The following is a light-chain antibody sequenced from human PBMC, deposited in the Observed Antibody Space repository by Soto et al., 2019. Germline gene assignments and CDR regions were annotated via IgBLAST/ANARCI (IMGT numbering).Light chain of an antibody. Sequence: QSALTQPASVSRSPEQSITISCTGTSNDVGRYNLVSWYQQHPGKAPKVMIYEATKRPSGVSNRFSGSKSGNTASLTISGHQAEDEADYYCCAYAGSGTVVFGGGTKLTVL. CDR2: EAT. V-gene: IGLV2-23*01. J-gene: IGLJ3*02. CDR1: SNDVGRYNL. CDR3: CAYAGSGTVV.